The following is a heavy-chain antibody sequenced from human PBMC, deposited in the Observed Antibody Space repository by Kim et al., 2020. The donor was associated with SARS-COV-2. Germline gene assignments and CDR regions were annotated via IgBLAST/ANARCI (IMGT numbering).Heavy chain of an antibody. CDR1: GASFISSSCN. CDR3: ARSYGGSFDY. J-gene: IGHJ4*02. Sequence: SETLSLTCTVSGASFISSSCNWGWIRQSPGKGLEWIGNIDYSGSSYYNPSLRSRVTISVDTSKKQFSLKLRSVTDAYTAVYYCARSYGGSFDYWGQGTLVTVSS. D-gene: IGHD2-15*01. CDR2: IDYSGSS. V-gene: IGHV4-39*01.